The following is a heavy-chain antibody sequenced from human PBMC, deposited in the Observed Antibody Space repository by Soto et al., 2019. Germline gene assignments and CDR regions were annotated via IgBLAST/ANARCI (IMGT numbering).Heavy chain of an antibody. D-gene: IGHD3-3*01. J-gene: IGHJ4*02. Sequence: PSETLSLTCAVYGGAFSGYYWTWVRQTPGKGLEWIGEKEHGGSTTYNPSLQSRVTISLDSAKNQFSLQLSSVTAADTAVYYCARGGDYDFWSGYYTGYFDYWGQGTLVTVSS. V-gene: IGHV4-34*01. CDR3: ARGGDYDFWSGYYTGYFDY. CDR1: GGAFSGYY. CDR2: KEHGGST.